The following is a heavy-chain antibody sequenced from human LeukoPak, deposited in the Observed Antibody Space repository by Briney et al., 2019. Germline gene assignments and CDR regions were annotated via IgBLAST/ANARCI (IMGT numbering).Heavy chain of an antibody. CDR2: INPNSGGT. CDR3: AREIRRDYVP. J-gene: IGHJ5*02. Sequence: GASVKVSCKASGGTFSSYAISWVRQAPGQGLEWMGWINPNSGGTNYAQKFQGRVTMTRDTSISTAYMELSRLRSDDTAVYYCAREIRRDYVPWGQGTLVTVSS. V-gene: IGHV1-2*02. D-gene: IGHD4-17*01. CDR1: GGTFSSYA.